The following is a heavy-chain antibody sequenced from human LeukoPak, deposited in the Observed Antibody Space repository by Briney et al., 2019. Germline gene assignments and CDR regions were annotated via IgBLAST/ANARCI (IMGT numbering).Heavy chain of an antibody. Sequence: SETLSLTCTVSGCSISSYYWNWNRQPPGKGLEWIGNIYYSGSTNYNPSLKSRVTISVDTSKNQFSLKLRSVTAADTAVYYCARRVYGDYGNWFNPWGQGTLVTVSS. D-gene: IGHD4-17*01. CDR3: ARRVYGDYGNWFNP. CDR1: GCSISSYY. J-gene: IGHJ5*02. CDR2: IYYSGST. V-gene: IGHV4-59*08.